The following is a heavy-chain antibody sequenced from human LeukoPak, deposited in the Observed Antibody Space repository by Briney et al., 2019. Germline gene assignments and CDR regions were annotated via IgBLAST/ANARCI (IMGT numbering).Heavy chain of an antibody. CDR3: ARGDTVTTFDS. J-gene: IGHJ4*02. D-gene: IGHD4-17*01. CDR1: GGSITSCY. CDR2: IYYSGST. V-gene: IGHV4-59*01. Sequence: ETLSLTCSVSGGSITSCYWSWIRQPPGKGLEWIGYIYYSGSTNHNPSLKSRVTMSVDTSTNQVSLKLSSVTAADTAIYFCARGDTVTTFDSWGQGTLVTVSS.